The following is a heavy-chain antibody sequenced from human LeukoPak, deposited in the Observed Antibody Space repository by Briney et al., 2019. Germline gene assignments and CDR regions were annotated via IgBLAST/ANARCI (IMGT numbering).Heavy chain of an antibody. D-gene: IGHD5-18*01. CDR2: IYYSGST. CDR3: ASLDTAMTNYFDY. V-gene: IGHV4-59*01. Sequence: SETLSLTCTVSGGSISSYYWSWIRQPPGKGLEWIVYIYYSGSTNYNPSLKSRVTISVDTSKNQFSLKLSSVTAADTAVYYCASLDTAMTNYFDYWGQGTLVTVSS. CDR1: GGSISSYY. J-gene: IGHJ4*02.